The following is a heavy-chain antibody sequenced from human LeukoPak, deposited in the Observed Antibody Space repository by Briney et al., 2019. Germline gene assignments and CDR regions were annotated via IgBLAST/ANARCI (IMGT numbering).Heavy chain of an antibody. V-gene: IGHV1-69*13. CDR2: IIPIFGTA. CDR3: ARESLTGYAFDI. D-gene: IGHD3-9*01. CDR1: GYTFTSYG. Sequence: GASVKVSCKASGYTFTSYGISWVRQAPGQGLEWMGGIIPIFGTANYAQKFQGRVTITADESTSTAYMELSSLRSEDTAVYYCARESLTGYAFDIWGQRTMVTVSS. J-gene: IGHJ3*02.